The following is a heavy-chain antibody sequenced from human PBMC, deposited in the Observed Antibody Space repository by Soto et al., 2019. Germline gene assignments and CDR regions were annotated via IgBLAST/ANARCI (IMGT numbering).Heavy chain of an antibody. CDR3: AREGPVVVPAASVNWFDP. D-gene: IGHD2-2*01. Sequence: EVQLVESGGGLVQPGGSLRLSCAASGFTFSSYDMHWVRQATGKGLEWVSAIGTAGDPYYPGSVKGRFTISRENAKNSLYLQMNSLRAGDTAVYYCAREGPVVVPAASVNWFDPWGQGTLVTVSS. CDR2: IGTAGDP. CDR1: GFTFSSYD. V-gene: IGHV3-13*05. J-gene: IGHJ5*02.